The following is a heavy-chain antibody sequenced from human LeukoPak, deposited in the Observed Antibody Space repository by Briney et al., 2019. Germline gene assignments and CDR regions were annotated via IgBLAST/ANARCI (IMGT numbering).Heavy chain of an antibody. CDR1: GLTFSGYS. CDR2: ISGRGGYI. CDR3: GRDKGDGSYYGMDV. V-gene: IGHV3-21*01. J-gene: IGHJ6*02. Sequence: PGGSLRHSCAASGLTFSGYSMNWVRQAPGKGLEWVSSISGRGGYIFYADSVKGRFTISRDNAKNSLYLQMNSLRVEDTAVYYCGRDKGDGSYYGMDVWGQGTTVIVSS. D-gene: IGHD5-24*01.